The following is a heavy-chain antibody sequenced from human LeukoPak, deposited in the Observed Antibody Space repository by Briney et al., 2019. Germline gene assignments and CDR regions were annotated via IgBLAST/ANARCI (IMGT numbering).Heavy chain of an antibody. Sequence: SGTLSLTCAVSGGSISSSNWWSWVRQPPGKGLEWIGEIYHSGSTNYNPSLKSRVTISVDKSKNQFSLKLSSVTAADTAVYYCARWNPGYSGYDYYHYYGMDVWGQGTTVTVSS. CDR2: IYHSGST. D-gene: IGHD5-12*01. CDR1: GGSISSSNW. J-gene: IGHJ6*02. V-gene: IGHV4-4*02. CDR3: ARWNPGYSGYDYYHYYGMDV.